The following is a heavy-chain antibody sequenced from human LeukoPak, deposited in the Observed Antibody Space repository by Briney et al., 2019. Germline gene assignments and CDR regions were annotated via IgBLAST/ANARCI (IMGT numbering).Heavy chain of an antibody. D-gene: IGHD3-10*01. V-gene: IGHV3-9*01. CDR3: ARDTGTPNFTVFDY. J-gene: IGHJ4*02. Sequence: GGSLRLSCAASGFTFEDYAMHWVRLAPGKGLEWVSGISWNSGDIGYADSVKGRFTIPRDNAKSSLYLQMNSLRAEDTAVYYCARDTGTPNFTVFDYWGQGTLVTVSS. CDR2: ISWNSGDI. CDR1: GFTFEDYA.